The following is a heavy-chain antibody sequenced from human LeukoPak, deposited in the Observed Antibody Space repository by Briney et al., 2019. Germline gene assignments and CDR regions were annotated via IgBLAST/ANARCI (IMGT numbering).Heavy chain of an antibody. CDR2: IIPILGIA. CDR3: ARASTWIQLWS. D-gene: IGHD5-18*01. CDR1: GGTFSSYA. J-gene: IGHJ4*02. Sequence: SVKVSCKASGGTFSSYAISWVRQAPGQGLEWMGRIIPILGIANYAQKFQGRVTITADKSTSTAYMELSSLRSEDTAVYYCARASTWIQLWSWGQGTLVIVSS. V-gene: IGHV1-69*04.